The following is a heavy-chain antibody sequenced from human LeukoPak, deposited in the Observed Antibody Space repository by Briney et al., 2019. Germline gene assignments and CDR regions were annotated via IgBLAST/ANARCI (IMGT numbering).Heavy chain of an antibody. V-gene: IGHV3-33*06. CDR1: GFTFSTYG. J-gene: IGHJ3*02. CDR2: IWYDGSNK. CDR3: AKPGYYDSSGYYYDAFDI. D-gene: IGHD3-22*01. Sequence: GGFLRLSCAASGFTFSTYGMHWVRQAPGKGLEWVAVIWYDGSNKYYADSVKGRFTISRDNSKNTLYLQTNSLRAEDTAVYYCAKPGYYDSSGYYYDAFDIWGQGTMVTVSS.